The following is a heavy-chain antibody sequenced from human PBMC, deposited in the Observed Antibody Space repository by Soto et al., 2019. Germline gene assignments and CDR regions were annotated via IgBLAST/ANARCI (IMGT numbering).Heavy chain of an antibody. V-gene: IGHV1-3*01. CDR1: GYIFANYA. CDR3: ARAIYGMDV. Sequence: ASVKVSCKASGYIFANYAMDWVRQAPGQRLEWMGWINAATGNTRYSQNFQDRLTITRDTSASTLYMELSSLRSEDTAVYYCARAIYGMDVWG. CDR2: INAATGNT. J-gene: IGHJ6*02.